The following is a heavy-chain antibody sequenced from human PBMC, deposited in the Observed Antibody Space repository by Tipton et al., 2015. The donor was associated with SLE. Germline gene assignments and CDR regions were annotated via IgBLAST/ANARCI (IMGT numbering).Heavy chain of an antibody. CDR2: IYSGGST. V-gene: IGHV3-66*02. CDR3: ASLDLRWYFDY. CDR1: GFTVSSNY. J-gene: IGHJ4*02. Sequence: SLRLSCAASGFTVSSNYMSWVRQAPGKGLEWVSVIYSGGSTYYADSVKGRFTISRDNSKNTLYLQMNSLRAEDTAVYYCASLDLRWYFDYWGQGTLVTVSS. D-gene: IGHD4-23*01.